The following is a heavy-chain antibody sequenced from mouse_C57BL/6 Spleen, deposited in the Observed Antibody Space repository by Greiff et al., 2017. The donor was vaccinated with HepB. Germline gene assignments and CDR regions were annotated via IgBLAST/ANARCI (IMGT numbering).Heavy chain of an antibody. D-gene: IGHD2-1*01. V-gene: IGHV5-17*01. Sequence: EVHLVESGGGLVKPGGSLKLSCAASGFTFSDYGMHWVRQAPEKGLEWVAYISSGSSTIYYADTVKGRFTISRDNAKNTLFLQMTSLRSEDTAMYYCARGGFYGNYGFAYWGQGTLVTVSA. CDR2: ISSGSSTI. CDR1: GFTFSDYG. J-gene: IGHJ3*01. CDR3: ARGGFYGNYGFAY.